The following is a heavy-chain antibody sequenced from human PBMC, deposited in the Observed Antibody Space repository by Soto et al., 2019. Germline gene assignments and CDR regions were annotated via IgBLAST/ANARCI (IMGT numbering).Heavy chain of an antibody. J-gene: IGHJ4*02. CDR3: AKSAPMDAGDKYYYDF. CDR1: GGTFSTFG. CDR2: IIPFFGTA. D-gene: IGHD4-17*01. Sequence: SVKVSCKASGGTFSTFGISWVRRAPGQGLEWMGGIIPFFGTARYSQKFEDRITITADESTNTVYMDLRSLTSEDTAIYYCAKSAPMDAGDKYYYDFWGQGALVTVSS. V-gene: IGHV1-69*13.